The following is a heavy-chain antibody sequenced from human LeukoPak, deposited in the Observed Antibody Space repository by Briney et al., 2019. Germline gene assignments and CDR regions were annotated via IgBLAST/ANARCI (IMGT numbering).Heavy chain of an antibody. D-gene: IGHD5-24*01. V-gene: IGHV5-51*01. Sequence: GASLKISCKGSGYSFTSYWIALVRQIPGKGLEWMGIIYPGDYDTRYSPSFQGQVTVSADKSISTAYLQWSSVKASDTAMYYCARPRDGYNYDAFDIWGQGTMVTVSS. CDR1: GYSFTSYW. CDR2: IYPGDYDT. J-gene: IGHJ3*02. CDR3: ARPRDGYNYDAFDI.